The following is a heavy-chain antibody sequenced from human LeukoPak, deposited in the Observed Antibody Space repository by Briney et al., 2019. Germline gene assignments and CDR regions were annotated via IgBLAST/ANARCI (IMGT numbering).Heavy chain of an antibody. CDR1: GYTFTSCD. J-gene: IGHJ3*02. D-gene: IGHD2-15*01. V-gene: IGHV1-8*01. Sequence: ASVKVSCKASGYTFTSCDINWVRQATGQGLEWMGWMNPNSGNTGYAQKFQGRVTMTRNTSISTAYMELSSLRSEDTAVYYCARAWCSGGSCYFDIWGQGTMVTVSS. CDR3: ARAWCSGGSCYFDI. CDR2: MNPNSGNT.